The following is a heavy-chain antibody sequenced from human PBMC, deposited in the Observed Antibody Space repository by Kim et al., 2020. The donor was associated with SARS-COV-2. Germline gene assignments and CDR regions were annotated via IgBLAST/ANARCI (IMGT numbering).Heavy chain of an antibody. V-gene: IGHV1-58*02. Sequence: SVKVSCKTSGFTFTSSAMQWVRQARGQRLEWIGWIVVGSGNTNYAQKFQERVTITRDMSTSTAYMELSSLRSEDTAVYYCAADRKYSSPAFYYYYGMDVWGQGTTVTVSS. CDR2: IVVGSGNT. D-gene: IGHD6-6*01. J-gene: IGHJ6*02. CDR1: GFTFTSSA. CDR3: AADRKYSSPAFYYYYGMDV.